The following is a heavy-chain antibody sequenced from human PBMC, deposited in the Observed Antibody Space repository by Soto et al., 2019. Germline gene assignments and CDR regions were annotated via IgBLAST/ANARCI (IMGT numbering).Heavy chain of an antibody. Sequence: ASETLSLTCTVSGGSISSYYWSWIRQPPGKGLEWIGYIYYSGSTNYNPSLKSRVTISVDTSKNQFSLKLSSVTAADTAVYYCARRTGGYSSGWDPYYYCYMDVWGKGTTVTVSS. CDR1: GGSISSYY. CDR3: ARRTGGYSSGWDPYYYCYMDV. D-gene: IGHD6-19*01. J-gene: IGHJ6*03. V-gene: IGHV4-59*08. CDR2: IYYSGST.